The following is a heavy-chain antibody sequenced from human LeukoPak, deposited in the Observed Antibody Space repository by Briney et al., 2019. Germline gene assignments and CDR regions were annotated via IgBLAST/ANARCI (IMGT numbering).Heavy chain of an antibody. D-gene: IGHD5-18*01. CDR2: ISHDGTIK. J-gene: IGHJ4*02. V-gene: IGHV3-30*06. Sequence: VGSLRLSSAACGFTSTNAGIHWGRLGARKGGEWGSLISHDGTIKYYSHSVDGRFTVSILNSQNTVFLQITDLRPDDTATYYCASEDVDTGDFWGQGTLVTVSS. CDR1: GFTSTNAG. CDR3: ASEDVDTGDF.